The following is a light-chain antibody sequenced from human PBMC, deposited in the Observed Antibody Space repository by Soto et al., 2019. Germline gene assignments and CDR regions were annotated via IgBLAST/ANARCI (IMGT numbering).Light chain of an antibody. Sequence: QSVLTQPASVSGSPGQSITISCTGTSSDVGGYNYVSWYQQHPGKAPKLMIYDVSNRPSGVPNRFSGSKSGNTASLTISGLQAEDEADYHCSSYTSSSTLVVFGGGTQLTVL. J-gene: IGLJ2*01. CDR1: SSDVGGYNY. CDR3: SSYTSSSTLVV. V-gene: IGLV2-14*01. CDR2: DVS.